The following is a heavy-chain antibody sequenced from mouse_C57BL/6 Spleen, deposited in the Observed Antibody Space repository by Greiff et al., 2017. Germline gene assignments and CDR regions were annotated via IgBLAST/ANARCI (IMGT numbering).Heavy chain of an antibody. Sequence: QVQLKQPGTELVKPGASVKLSCKASGYTFTSYWMHWVKQRPGQGLEWIGNINPSNGGTNYNEKFKSKATLTVDKSSSSAYMQLSSRTTEDSADYEGAREGATVVATGFDYWGQGTTLTVSS. CDR3: AREGATVVATGFDY. D-gene: IGHD1-1*01. V-gene: IGHV1-53*01. CDR2: INPSNGGT. CDR1: GYTFTSYW. J-gene: IGHJ2*01.